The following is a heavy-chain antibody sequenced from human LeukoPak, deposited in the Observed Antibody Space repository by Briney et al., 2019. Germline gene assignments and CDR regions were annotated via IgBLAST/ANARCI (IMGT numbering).Heavy chain of an antibody. Sequence: QTGGSLRLSCAASGFTLSSYEMNWVRQAPGKGLEWVSYISSSGSTIYYADSVKGRFISSRDNTKNSLYLQMNSLRAEDTAIYYCARDLRIVSGSYLDYWGQGTLVTVSS. CDR2: ISSSGSTI. D-gene: IGHD1-26*01. J-gene: IGHJ4*02. V-gene: IGHV3-48*03. CDR1: GFTLSSYE. CDR3: ARDLRIVSGSYLDY.